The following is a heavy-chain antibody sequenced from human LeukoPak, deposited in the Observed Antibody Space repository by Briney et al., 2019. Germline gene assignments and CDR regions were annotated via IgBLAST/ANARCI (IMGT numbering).Heavy chain of an antibody. CDR3: ARDRDWYSFDS. CDR1: GFTFSTYW. CDR2: IKQDGSEK. V-gene: IGHV3-7*03. Sequence: GGSLRLSCTASGFTFSTYWMDWVRQAPGKGLEWVANIKQDGSEKYYVDSVKGRFTISRDNAKNPLYLQMNSLRAEDTAVYYCARDRDWYSFDSWGQGTLVTVSS. J-gene: IGHJ5*01. D-gene: IGHD6-19*01.